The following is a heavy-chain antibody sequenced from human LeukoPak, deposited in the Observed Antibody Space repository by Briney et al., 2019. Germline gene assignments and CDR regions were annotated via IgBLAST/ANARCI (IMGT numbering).Heavy chain of an antibody. Sequence: SQTLSLTCTVSGGSISSGGYYWSWIRQPPGKGLEWIGYIYYSGSTNYNPSLKSRVTISVDTSKNQLSLKLSSVTAADTVVYYCARWTTSRYYFDYWGQGTLVAVSS. CDR3: ARWTTSRYYFDY. CDR1: GGSISSGGYY. CDR2: IYYSGST. J-gene: IGHJ4*02. D-gene: IGHD4-17*01. V-gene: IGHV4-61*08.